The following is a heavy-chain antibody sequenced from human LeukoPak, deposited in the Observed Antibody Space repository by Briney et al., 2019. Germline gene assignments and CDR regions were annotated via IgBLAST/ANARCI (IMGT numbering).Heavy chain of an antibody. CDR3: ARLNSSSWYGYYYYYYMDV. Sequence: SETLSLTCTVSGGSINSNGYYWGWIRQPPGKGLEWIGNMYYSGSTYYNPSLKSRVTISGDTSKNQFSLKLSSVTAANTAVYYCARLNSSSWYGYYYYYYMDVWGKGTTVTISS. J-gene: IGHJ6*03. D-gene: IGHD6-13*01. V-gene: IGHV4-39*07. CDR1: GGSINSNGYY. CDR2: MYYSGST.